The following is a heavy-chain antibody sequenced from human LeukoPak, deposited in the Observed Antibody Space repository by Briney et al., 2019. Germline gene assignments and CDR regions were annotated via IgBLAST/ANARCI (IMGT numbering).Heavy chain of an antibody. J-gene: IGHJ4*02. CDR2: ISYDGSNT. CDR1: GXTFSSYG. Sequence: PGRSLRLSCAASGXTFSSYGMHWVRQAPGKGLEWVVVISYDGSNTYYADSVKGRFTISRDNSKNMLYLQMNSLRAEDTAVYYCAKPYYYGSRSYMDYWGQGTLVTVSS. D-gene: IGHD3-10*01. V-gene: IGHV3-30*18. CDR3: AKPYYYGSRSYMDY.